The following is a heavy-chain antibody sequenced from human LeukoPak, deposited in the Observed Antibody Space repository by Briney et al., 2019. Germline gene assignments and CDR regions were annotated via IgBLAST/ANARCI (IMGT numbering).Heavy chain of an antibody. CDR1: GYTFTSYY. CDR2: INPSGGST. D-gene: IGHD3-22*01. V-gene: IGHV1-46*01. Sequence: ASVKVSCKASGYTFTSYYMHWVRQAPGQGLEWMGIINPSGGSTSYAQKFQGRVTMTRDMSTSTVYMELSSLRSEDTAVYYCARDLSDYDSSGYYYDAFDIWGQGTMVTASS. J-gene: IGHJ3*02. CDR3: ARDLSDYDSSGYYYDAFDI.